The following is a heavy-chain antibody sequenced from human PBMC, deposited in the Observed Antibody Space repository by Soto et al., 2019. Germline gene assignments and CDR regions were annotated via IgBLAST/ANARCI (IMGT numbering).Heavy chain of an antibody. V-gene: IGHV3-74*01. J-gene: IGHJ4*02. CDR2: INSDGSST. D-gene: IGHD1-1*01. Sequence: QPPGKGLVWVSRINSDGSSTNYADSVKGRFTISRDNAKNTLYLQINSLRAEDTAVYYCARDNWNSYWGQGTLVTVSS. CDR3: ARDNWNSY.